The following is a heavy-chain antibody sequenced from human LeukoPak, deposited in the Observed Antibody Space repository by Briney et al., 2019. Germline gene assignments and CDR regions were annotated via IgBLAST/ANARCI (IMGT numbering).Heavy chain of an antibody. D-gene: IGHD2-15*01. CDR2: INPSGGST. J-gene: IGHJ3*02. V-gene: IGHV1-46*01. Sequence: ASVKVSCKASGYTFTSYYMHWVRQAPGQGLEWMGIINPSGGSTSYAQKFQGRVTMTRDMSTSTVYMELSSLRSEDTAVYYCARAPRITPKAFDIWGQGTMVTVSS. CDR3: ARAPRITPKAFDI. CDR1: GYTFTSYY.